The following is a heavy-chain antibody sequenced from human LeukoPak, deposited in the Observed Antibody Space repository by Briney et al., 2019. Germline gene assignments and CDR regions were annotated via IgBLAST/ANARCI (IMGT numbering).Heavy chain of an antibody. Sequence: GGSLRLSCTASGFTFRTSAMNWVRQAPGKGLEWVSGISPRGDILYYADSVKGQFTISRDNSKNTVYLQMNSLRAEDTAVYYCAKDDAWGRFQDWGQGTLVTVSS. CDR1: GFTFRTSA. CDR3: AKDDAWGRFQD. D-gene: IGHD3-16*01. V-gene: IGHV3-23*01. CDR2: ISPRGDIL. J-gene: IGHJ1*01.